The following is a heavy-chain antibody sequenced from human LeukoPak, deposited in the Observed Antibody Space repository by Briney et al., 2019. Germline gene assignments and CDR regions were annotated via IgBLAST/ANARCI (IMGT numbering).Heavy chain of an antibody. CDR2: ISGSGDNT. CDR3: ARAGSGRAPFGY. J-gene: IGHJ4*02. CDR1: GFTFSSYA. D-gene: IGHD2-15*01. Sequence: GGSLRLSCAASGFTFSSYAMTWVRQAPGKGLEWVSAISGSGDNTYYADSVQGRFTISRDNAKNSLYLQMNSLRAEDTAVYYCARAGSGRAPFGYWGQGTLVTVSS. V-gene: IGHV3-21*01.